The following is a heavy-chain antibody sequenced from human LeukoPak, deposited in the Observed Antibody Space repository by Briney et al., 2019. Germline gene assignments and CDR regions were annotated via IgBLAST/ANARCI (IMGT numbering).Heavy chain of an antibody. D-gene: IGHD3-3*01. Sequence: ATVKVSCKVSGYTLTELSMHWVRQAPGKGLEWMGGFDPEDGETIYAQKFQGRVTMTEDTSTDTAYMELSSLRSEDTAVYYCATEGRHWRPFDYWGQGTLVTVSS. CDR2: FDPEDGET. CDR1: GYTLTELS. CDR3: ATEGRHWRPFDY. J-gene: IGHJ4*02. V-gene: IGHV1-24*01.